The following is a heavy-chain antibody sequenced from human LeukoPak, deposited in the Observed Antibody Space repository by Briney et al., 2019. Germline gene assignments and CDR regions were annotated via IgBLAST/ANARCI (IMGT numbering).Heavy chain of an antibody. Sequence: SVKVSCKASGYTFNSSYMHWVRQAPGQGLEWMGGIIPILGTANYAQKFQGRVTITADESTRTAYMELSSLRSEDTAVYYCARDREGGYSNSYYFDFWGQGTLVTVSS. CDR3: ARDREGGYSNSYYFDF. CDR2: IIPILGTA. D-gene: IGHD4-11*01. V-gene: IGHV1-69*13. CDR1: GYTFNSSY. J-gene: IGHJ4*02.